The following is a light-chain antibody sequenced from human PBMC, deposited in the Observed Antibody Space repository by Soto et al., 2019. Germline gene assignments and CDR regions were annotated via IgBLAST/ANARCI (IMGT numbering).Light chain of an antibody. V-gene: IGKV1-39*01. CDR1: QTIGTY. CDR2: GTF. CDR3: QQSYSYPLFT. Sequence: DIGMTQSPASLSASVGDRGIITCRASQTIGTYSNWYQQKPGNAPKLLVSGTFSLQSGVPLRFSGSGSGTDFTLTISSLQPEDFATYYCQQSYSYPLFTFGPGTTVDIK. J-gene: IGKJ3*01.